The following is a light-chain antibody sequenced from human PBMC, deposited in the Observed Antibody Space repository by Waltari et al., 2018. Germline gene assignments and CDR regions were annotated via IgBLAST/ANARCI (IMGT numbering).Light chain of an antibody. CDR3: SVKRGSNTVV. J-gene: IGLJ2*01. CDR1: SHASYNY. Sequence: QSALTQPASVSGSPGQSITISCTGASHASYNYVCWYQHHPGMAPKLMIYDCSNRPSGVSNRFSGSKSGSTASLTISGLQAEDEADYYCSVKRGSNTVVFGGGTKLTVL. V-gene: IGLV2-14*03. CDR2: DCS.